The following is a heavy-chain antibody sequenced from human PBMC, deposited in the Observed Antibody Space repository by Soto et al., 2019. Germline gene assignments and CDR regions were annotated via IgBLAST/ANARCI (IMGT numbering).Heavy chain of an antibody. CDR3: AKESAMVTTGWFDP. J-gene: IGHJ5*02. CDR1: GFTFRNYA. D-gene: IGHD4-17*01. Sequence: EVHLLESGGGLVQPGGSLRLSCAASGFTFRNYAMSWVRQASGTGLEWVSGITGSGGRTYYAASVKGRFTISRDNSNNTVYLQMNSMRAEDTALYYCAKESAMVTTGWFDPWGQVTLVTVAS. V-gene: IGHV3-23*01. CDR2: ITGSGGRT.